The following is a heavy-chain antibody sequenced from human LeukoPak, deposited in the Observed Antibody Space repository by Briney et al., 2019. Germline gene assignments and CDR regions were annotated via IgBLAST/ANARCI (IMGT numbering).Heavy chain of an antibody. Sequence: SQTLSLTCTVSGGSISSGGYYWSWIRQHPGKGLEWIGYIYYSGSTYYNPSLKSRVTISVDTSKNQFSLKLTSVTAADTAVYYCARGPYSSSWHSPLDYWGQGALVTVSS. CDR1: GGSISSGGYY. CDR2: IYYSGST. D-gene: IGHD6-13*01. CDR3: ARGPYSSSWHSPLDY. J-gene: IGHJ4*02. V-gene: IGHV4-31*03.